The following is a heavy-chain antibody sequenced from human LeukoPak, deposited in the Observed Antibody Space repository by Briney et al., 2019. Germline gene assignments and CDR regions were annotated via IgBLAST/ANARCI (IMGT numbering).Heavy chain of an antibody. Sequence: ASVKVSCKVSGYTLTELSMHWVRQAPGKGLEWMGGFDPEDGETIYAQKFQGRVTMTEDTSTDTAYMELSSLRSEDTAVYYCATSPDYYDSSDIWGQGTMVTVSS. CDR3: ATSPDYYDSSDI. V-gene: IGHV1-24*01. CDR1: GYTLTELS. CDR2: FDPEDGET. D-gene: IGHD3-22*01. J-gene: IGHJ3*02.